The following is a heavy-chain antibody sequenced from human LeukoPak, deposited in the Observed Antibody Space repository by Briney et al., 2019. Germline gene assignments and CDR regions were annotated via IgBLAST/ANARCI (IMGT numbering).Heavy chain of an antibody. CDR3: ASTSSYGQGPSDY. Sequence: GGSLRLSCAASGFTFSDFYMSWIRQAPGKGLEWVSYISSSGSTIYYADSVKGRFTISRDNAKNSLYLQMNSLRAEDTAVYYCASTSSYGQGPSDYWGQGTLVTVSS. J-gene: IGHJ4*02. V-gene: IGHV3-11*01. CDR2: ISSSGSTI. D-gene: IGHD2-2*01. CDR1: GFTFSDFY.